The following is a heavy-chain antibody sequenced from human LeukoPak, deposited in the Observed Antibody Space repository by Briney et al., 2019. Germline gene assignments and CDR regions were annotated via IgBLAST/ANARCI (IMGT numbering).Heavy chain of an antibody. V-gene: IGHV3-30*04. CDR3: ARVKKHDYGDYVWAFDI. CDR2: ISYDGSNK. Sequence: GGSLRLSCAASGFTFSSYAMHWVRQAPGKGLEWVAVISYDGSNKYYADSVKGRFTISRDNSKNTLYLQMNSLRAEDTAVYYCARVKKHDYGDYVWAFDIWGQGTMVTVSS. CDR1: GFTFSSYA. J-gene: IGHJ3*02. D-gene: IGHD4-17*01.